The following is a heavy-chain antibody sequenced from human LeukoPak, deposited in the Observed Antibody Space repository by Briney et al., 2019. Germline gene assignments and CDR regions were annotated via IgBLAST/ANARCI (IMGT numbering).Heavy chain of an antibody. CDR3: AKDLWFGELPDY. CDR1: GFTFSSYG. J-gene: IGHJ4*02. D-gene: IGHD3-10*01. V-gene: IGHV3-30*02. CDR2: IRYDGSNK. Sequence: SGGSLRLSCAASGFTFSSYGMHWVRQAPGKGLGGVAFIRYDGSNKYYADSVKGRFTISRGNSKNTLYLQMNSLRAEDTAVYYCAKDLWFGELPDYWGQGTLVTVSS.